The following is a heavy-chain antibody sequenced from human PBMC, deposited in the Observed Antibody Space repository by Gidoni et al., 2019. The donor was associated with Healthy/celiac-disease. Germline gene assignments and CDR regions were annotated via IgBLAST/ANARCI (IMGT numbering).Heavy chain of an antibody. D-gene: IGHD4-17*01. Sequence: QVQLVESGGGVVQPGRSLRLSCAASGFTFRSYAMHWVRQAPGKGLEWVAVISYDGSNKYYADSVKGRFTISRDNSKNTLYLQMNSLRAEDTAVYYCARDFSDYGPRRAGWFDPWGQGTLVTVSS. CDR2: ISYDGSNK. CDR3: ARDFSDYGPRRAGWFDP. J-gene: IGHJ5*02. V-gene: IGHV3-30-3*01. CDR1: GFTFRSYA.